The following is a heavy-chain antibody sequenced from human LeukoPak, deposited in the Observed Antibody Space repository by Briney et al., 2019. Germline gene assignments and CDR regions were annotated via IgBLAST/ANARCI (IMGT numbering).Heavy chain of an antibody. D-gene: IGHD6-19*01. CDR1: GYSFTSYW. CDR2: IYPGDSDT. J-gene: IGHJ3*02. V-gene: IGHV5-51*01. CDR3: ARRVVSSGWYDAFDI. Sequence: PGESLKISCKGSGYSFTSYWIGWVRQMPGKGLEWMGIIYPGDSDTRYSPSFQGQVTISADKSISTAYLQWSSLKASDTAMYYCARRVVSSGWYDAFDIWGQGTMVIVSS.